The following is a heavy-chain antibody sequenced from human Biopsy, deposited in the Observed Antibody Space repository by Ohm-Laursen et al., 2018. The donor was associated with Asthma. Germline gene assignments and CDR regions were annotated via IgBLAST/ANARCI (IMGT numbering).Heavy chain of an antibody. CDR2: IYHRGNT. J-gene: IGHJ6*02. CDR3: ARDYYDFWNRSVYTYFGMDV. Sequence: SQTLSLTWSVSGYSISNGGYYWTWVRQRPGKGLEWIGNIYHRGNTKYNPSLKSRLSFSVDTSKNQFSLKLSSATAADTAIYFCARDYYDFWNRSVYTYFGMDVWGRGAAVVVSS. D-gene: IGHD3-3*01. V-gene: IGHV4-31*02. CDR1: GYSISNGGYY.